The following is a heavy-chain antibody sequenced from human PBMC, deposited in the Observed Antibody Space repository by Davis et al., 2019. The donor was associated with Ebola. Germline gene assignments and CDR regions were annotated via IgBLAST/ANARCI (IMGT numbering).Heavy chain of an antibody. CDR1: GGPISSGGYP. V-gene: IGHV4-30-2*01. Sequence: PSETLALTCAATGGPISSGGYPWSWIRQPPGKGREWIGYIYHSGSTYYNPSLKSRATISVDRSKNQFSLKRSSVTAADTAVYYCARDSYYYDSSGYYYNWFDPWGQGTLVTVSS. CDR2: IYHSGST. CDR3: ARDSYYYDSSGYYYNWFDP. J-gene: IGHJ5*02. D-gene: IGHD3-22*01.